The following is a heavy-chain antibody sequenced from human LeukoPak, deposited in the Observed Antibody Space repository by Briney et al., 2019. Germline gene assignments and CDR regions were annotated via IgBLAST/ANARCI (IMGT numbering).Heavy chain of an antibody. Sequence: GGSLRLSCAASGFTFSSYAMSWVRQAPGKGLEWVSAISRSGNTYYADSVKGRFTISRDNSKNTLFLQMNSLRAEDTAVYYCAKDFEGYYFRDGYWGQGTLVTVSS. D-gene: IGHD3-22*01. J-gene: IGHJ4*02. CDR3: AKDFEGYYFRDGY. CDR2: ISRSGNT. CDR1: GFTFSSYA. V-gene: IGHV3-23*01.